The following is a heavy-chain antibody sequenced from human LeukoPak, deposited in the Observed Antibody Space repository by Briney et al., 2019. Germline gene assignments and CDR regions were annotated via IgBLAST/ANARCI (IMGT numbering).Heavy chain of an antibody. J-gene: IGHJ4*02. D-gene: IGHD5-12*01. Sequence: QTGGSLRLSCAASGFTFSSYGMHWVRQAPGKGLGWVAVIWYDGRNKYYADSVKGRFTISRDNSKNTLYLQMNSLRAEDTAVYYCARDSGIWDIVATPDDYWGQGTLVTVSS. CDR3: ARDSGIWDIVATPDDY. CDR1: GFTFSSYG. CDR2: IWYDGRNK. V-gene: IGHV3-33*01.